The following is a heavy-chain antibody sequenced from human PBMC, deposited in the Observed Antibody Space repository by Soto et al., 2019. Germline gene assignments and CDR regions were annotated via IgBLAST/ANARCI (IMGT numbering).Heavy chain of an antibody. V-gene: IGHV1-69*06. J-gene: IGHJ6*02. D-gene: IGHD6-13*01. CDR1: GGTFSRYS. CDR3: ARVSSSPISYGMDV. CDR2: IIPIFGTA. Sequence: SVEVSCQACGGTFSRYSVWWVRQAIGQGLEWMGGIIPIFGTANYAQKFQGRVTITADKSTSTAYMELSSLRSEDTAVYYCARVSSSPISYGMDVWGQGTTVTGSS.